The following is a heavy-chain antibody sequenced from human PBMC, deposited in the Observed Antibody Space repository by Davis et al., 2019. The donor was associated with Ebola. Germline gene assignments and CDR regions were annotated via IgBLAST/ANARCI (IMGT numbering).Heavy chain of an antibody. J-gene: IGHJ5*02. CDR2: IIPIFGIT. CDR1: GGTFSDYT. CDR3: ARSIPVWGLEGEGFDP. D-gene: IGHD3-16*01. Sequence: VKVSCKTSGGTFSDYTISWVRQAPGQGLEWMGRIIPIFGITNYAQKIQGRVTITADKSTSTVYMELSSLRSDATAGYYCARSIPVWGLEGEGFDPWGQGTLVTVAS. V-gene: IGHV1-69*02.